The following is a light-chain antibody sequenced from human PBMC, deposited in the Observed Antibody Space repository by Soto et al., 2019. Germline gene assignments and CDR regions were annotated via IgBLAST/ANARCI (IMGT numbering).Light chain of an antibody. J-gene: IGLJ7*01. Sequence: QAVVTQEPSLTVSPGGTVTLTCGSSTGPVTSGHHPYWFQQKPGQAPRTLISDTSQKHPWTPARFSGSLLGGKDALTLSGAQPEDEADYYCLFPHGSDQAVFGGGTQLTVL. CDR1: TGPVTSGHH. CDR2: DTS. V-gene: IGLV7-46*01. CDR3: LFPHGSDQAV.